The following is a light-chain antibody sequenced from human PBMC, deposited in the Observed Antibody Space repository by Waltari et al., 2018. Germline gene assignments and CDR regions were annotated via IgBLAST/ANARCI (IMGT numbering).Light chain of an antibody. CDR3: QQRRNWPLT. CDR1: QIVTNY. CDR2: DTS. J-gene: IGKJ4*01. Sequence: CRASQIVTNYLAWYQQKPGQAPRLLIYDTSNRATGIPARFSGSGFGTDFTLTISSLEPEDFAVYYCQQRRNWPLTFGGGTKVEIK. V-gene: IGKV3-11*01.